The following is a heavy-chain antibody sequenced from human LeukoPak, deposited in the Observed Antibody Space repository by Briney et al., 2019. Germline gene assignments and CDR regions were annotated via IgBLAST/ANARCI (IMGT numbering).Heavy chain of an antibody. J-gene: IGHJ4*02. Sequence: KPSETLSLTCAVYGGSFSGYYWSWIRQPPGKVLEWIGEINHSGSTSYNPSLKSRVTISVDTSKNQFSLKLSSVTAADTAVYYCARGYYYDGFDYWGQGTLVTVSS. CDR3: ARGYYYDGFDY. D-gene: IGHD3-22*01. V-gene: IGHV4-34*01. CDR1: GGSFSGYY. CDR2: INHSGST.